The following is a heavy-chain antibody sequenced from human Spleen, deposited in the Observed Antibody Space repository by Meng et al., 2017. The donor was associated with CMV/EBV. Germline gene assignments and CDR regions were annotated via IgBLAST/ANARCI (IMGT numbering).Heavy chain of an antibody. CDR2: IYTSGST. D-gene: IGHD5-24*01. V-gene: IGHV4-61*02. CDR1: GGSISSGSYY. J-gene: IGHJ4*02. Sequence: QVPRQESGPGLVKPSQTLSLTCTVSGGSISSGSYYWSWIRQPAGKGLEWIGRIYTSGSTNYNPSLKSRVTISVDTSKNQFSLKLSSVTAADTAVYYCAREGERRDGYIGYWGQGTLVTVSS. CDR3: AREGERRDGYIGY.